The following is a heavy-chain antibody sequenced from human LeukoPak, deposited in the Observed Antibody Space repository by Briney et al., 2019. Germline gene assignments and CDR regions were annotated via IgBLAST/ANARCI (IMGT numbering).Heavy chain of an antibody. CDR2: ISHSGST. J-gene: IGHJ6*02. CDR3: RVGLNYYYGMDV. V-gene: IGHV4-30-2*01. D-gene: IGHD2-15*01. Sequence: SQTLSLTCTVSGGSISSGGYYWTWIRQPPGKGLEWIGYISHSGSTYYNPSLKSRVTISLDRSKNQFSLKLSSVTAADTAVYYCRVGLNYYYGMDVWGQGTTVTVSS. CDR1: GGSISSGGYY.